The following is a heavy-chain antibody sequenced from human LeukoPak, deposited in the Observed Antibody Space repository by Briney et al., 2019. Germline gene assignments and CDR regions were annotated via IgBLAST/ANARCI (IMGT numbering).Heavy chain of an antibody. J-gene: IGHJ4*02. CDR3: AKDLHYGSADY. V-gene: IGHV3-74*01. D-gene: IGHD3-10*01. CDR1: AFTFSNAW. Sequence: RGSLILSCAASAFTFSNAWMHWVRQDPGKGLGWVSFINPDGSTTNYADSVKGRFTISRDNAKNALYLQMNSLRAEDTAVYYCAKDLHYGSADYWGQGTLVTVSS. CDR2: INPDGSTT.